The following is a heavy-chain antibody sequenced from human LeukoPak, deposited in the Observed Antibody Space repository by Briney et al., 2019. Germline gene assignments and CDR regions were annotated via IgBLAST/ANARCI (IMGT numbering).Heavy chain of an antibody. Sequence: PSETLSLTCTVSGGSISSYYWSWIRQPPGKGLEWIGYISYSGITNYNPSLKSRVTLSVDTSKNQFSVKLSSVTAADTAVYYCARVGKYGDYTLYYYYMDVWGKGTTVTISS. V-gene: IGHV4-59*01. CDR1: GGSISSYY. D-gene: IGHD4-17*01. J-gene: IGHJ6*03. CDR3: ARVGKYGDYTLYYYYMDV. CDR2: ISYSGIT.